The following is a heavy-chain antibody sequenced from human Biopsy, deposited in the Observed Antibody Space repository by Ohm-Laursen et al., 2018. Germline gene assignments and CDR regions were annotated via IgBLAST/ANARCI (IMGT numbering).Heavy chain of an antibody. V-gene: IGHV1-69*06. CDR3: ARHYYDTSGYNWFDP. CDR2: VMPFFGTA. Sequence: SSVKVSCKTSGGAFSSYTFAWVRQAPGQRPEWMGDVMPFFGTARYAPKLQGRVSMTADKTTYTAYMELTSLTSEDTAVYFCARHYYDTSGYNWFDPWGQGTLVTVSS. CDR1: GGAFSSYT. D-gene: IGHD3-22*01. J-gene: IGHJ5*02.